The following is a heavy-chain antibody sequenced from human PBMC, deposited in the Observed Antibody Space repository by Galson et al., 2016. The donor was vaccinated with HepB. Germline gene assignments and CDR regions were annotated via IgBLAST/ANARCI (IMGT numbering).Heavy chain of an antibody. CDR2: ISFDGSNN. D-gene: IGHD3-16*01. CDR3: ARIIRPFAEFDS. V-gene: IGHV3-30-3*01. CDR1: GFTFSSYA. J-gene: IGHJ4*02. Sequence: SLRLSCAASGFTFSSYAMHWVRQAPGKGLEWVAVISFDGSNNFYADSVKGRFTISRDNAKNSRYLQMDNLRAEDTAVYYCARIIRPFAEFDSWGQGTLVTVAS.